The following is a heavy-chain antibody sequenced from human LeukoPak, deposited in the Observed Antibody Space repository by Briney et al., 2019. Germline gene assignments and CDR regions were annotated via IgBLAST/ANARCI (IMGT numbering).Heavy chain of an antibody. CDR1: GFTFSTYS. Sequence: GGSLRLSCAASGFTFSTYSMNWVRQAPGKGLDWISYISSTSTTIYYADSVKGRFTISRDNAKNSLYLQVNSLRAEDTAVYYCTREGMGTTFSAWFDPWGQGTLVTVSS. J-gene: IGHJ5*02. CDR3: TREGMGTTFSAWFDP. CDR2: ISSTSTTI. D-gene: IGHD1-7*01. V-gene: IGHV3-48*01.